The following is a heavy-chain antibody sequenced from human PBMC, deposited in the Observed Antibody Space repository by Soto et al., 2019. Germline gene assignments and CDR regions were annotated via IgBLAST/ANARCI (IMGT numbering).Heavy chain of an antibody. J-gene: IGHJ3*02. CDR1: GFTVSSHA. D-gene: IGHD2-15*01. CDR3: APHVSCSGGSCQYDAFAI. CDR2: VTAAGGT. V-gene: IGHV3-23*01. Sequence: EVQVLESGGGLVQPGGSLRLSCEGSGFTVSSHAMTWIRQAPGKGPEWVSTVTAAGGTYYADSVKGRFAMSRDTSENTLYLQMNSRGAEDTAAYYCAPHVSCSGGSCQYDAFAIRGQGTMVTVSS.